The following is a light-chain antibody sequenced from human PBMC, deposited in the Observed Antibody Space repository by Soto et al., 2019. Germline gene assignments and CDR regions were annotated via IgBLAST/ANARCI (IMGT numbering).Light chain of an antibody. V-gene: IGKV3-11*01. Sequence: EIVLTQSPATLSLSPGERATLSCRSSQRVSISLDWYQQKPGQAPRLLXXDSSNRATGSPAKFSGSGSGTNFTLTLSSLEPEDSALYYCQQRSNSPPWITFGQGTRLEIK. CDR1: QRVSIS. J-gene: IGKJ5*01. CDR2: DSS. CDR3: QQRSNSPPWIT.